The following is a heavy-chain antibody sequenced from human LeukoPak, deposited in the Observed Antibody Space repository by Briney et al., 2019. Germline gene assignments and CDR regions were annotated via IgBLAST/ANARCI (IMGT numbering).Heavy chain of an antibody. Sequence: SETLSLTCSVSGGSITGYNWSWMRQPPGKGLEWIGYIYYSGSTNYNPSLKSRVTISVDTSKNQFSLKLSSVTAADTAVYYCARDLAVAGTADAFDIWGQGTMVTVSS. D-gene: IGHD6-19*01. CDR3: ARDLAVAGTADAFDI. J-gene: IGHJ3*02. CDR1: GGSITGYN. V-gene: IGHV4-59*01. CDR2: IYYSGST.